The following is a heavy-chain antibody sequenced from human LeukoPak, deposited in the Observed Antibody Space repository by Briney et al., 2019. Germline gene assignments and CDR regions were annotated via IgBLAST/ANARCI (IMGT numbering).Heavy chain of an antibody. CDR1: GFTFSSHA. CDR2: ISSDGTNK. J-gene: IGHJ3*02. Sequence: GRSLRLSCAASGFTFSSHAMHWVRQAPGKGLEWVAIISSDGTNKSYADFVRGRFTISRDNSRNTLSLQMNSLRAEDTAVYYCARDKGYALEWLPGPNSDPPPASDAFDIWGQGTMVTVSS. CDR3: ARDKGYALEWLPGPNSDPPPASDAFDI. D-gene: IGHD3-3*01. V-gene: IGHV3-30-3*01.